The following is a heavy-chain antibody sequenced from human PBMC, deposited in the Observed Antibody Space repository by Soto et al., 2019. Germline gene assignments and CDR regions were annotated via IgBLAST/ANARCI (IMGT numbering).Heavy chain of an antibody. D-gene: IGHD6-13*01. V-gene: IGHV1-24*01. CDR3: ATGGIAADGKAYYYSYMDV. Sequence: ASVKVSCKVSGYTLTELSMHWVRQAPGKGLEWMGGFDPEDGETIYAQKFQGRVTMTEDTSTDTAYMELSSLRSEDTAVYYCATGGIAADGKAYYYSYMDVWGKGTQVTVS. CDR1: GYTLTELS. J-gene: IGHJ6*03. CDR2: FDPEDGET.